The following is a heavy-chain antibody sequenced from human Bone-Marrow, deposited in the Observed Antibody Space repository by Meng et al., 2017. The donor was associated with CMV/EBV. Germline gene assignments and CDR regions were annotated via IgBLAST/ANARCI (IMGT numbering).Heavy chain of an antibody. J-gene: IGHJ5*02. CDR2: IYYSGRT. V-gene: IGHV4-39*07. CDR3: AREWELLVNWFDT. D-gene: IGHD1-26*01. CDR1: GGSISSSSYY. Sequence: GSLRLSCTVSGGSISSSSYYWGWIRQPPGKGLEWIGSIYYSGRTYYNPSLKSRVTIAVDTSKNQFSLKLSSVTAADTAVYYCAREWELLVNWFDTWGQGTLVTVSS.